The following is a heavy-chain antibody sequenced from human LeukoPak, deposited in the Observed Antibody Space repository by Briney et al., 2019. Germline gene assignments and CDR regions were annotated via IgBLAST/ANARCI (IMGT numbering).Heavy chain of an antibody. Sequence: PGGSLRLSCAASGFTFSSNYLSWVRQAPGKGLEWVSYISRSSRTISYADSVKGRFTISRDNAKNSLYLQMNSLRDEDTAVYYCARVPPVGSYYFDYWGQGTQVTVSS. CDR1: GFTFSSNY. CDR3: ARVPPVGSYYFDY. CDR2: ISRSSRTI. V-gene: IGHV3-48*02. J-gene: IGHJ4*02. D-gene: IGHD1-26*01.